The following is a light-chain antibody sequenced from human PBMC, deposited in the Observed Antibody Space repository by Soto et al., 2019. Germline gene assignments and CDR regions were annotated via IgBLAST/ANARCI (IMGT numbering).Light chain of an antibody. CDR3: QQLNTYPVT. V-gene: IGKV1-9*01. Sequence: DIQMTQSPYSLSAALGDRVTIAFRASQGISRYLSWYQQKPGRAPKLLISAASTLQSGVPARFSGSGSGTDFTLSITSLQPEDFATYYCQQLNTYPVTFGGGTKVDIK. CDR2: AAS. J-gene: IGKJ4*01. CDR1: QGISRY.